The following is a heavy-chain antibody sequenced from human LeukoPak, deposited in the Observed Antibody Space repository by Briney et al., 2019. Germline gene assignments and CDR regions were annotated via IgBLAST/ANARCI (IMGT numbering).Heavy chain of an antibody. CDR2: INSDESRT. CDR1: GFTLKSNW. Sequence: GGSLRHSCVASGFTLKSNWMHWVRQAPGKGLVWVSRINSDESRTTYADSVKGRFTISRDNAKNTLYLQMNSLRVEDTAVYYCARDKLPGYSSSWDAHIFDYWGQGTLVTVSS. V-gene: IGHV3-74*01. D-gene: IGHD6-13*01. CDR3: ARDKLPGYSSSWDAHIFDY. J-gene: IGHJ4*02.